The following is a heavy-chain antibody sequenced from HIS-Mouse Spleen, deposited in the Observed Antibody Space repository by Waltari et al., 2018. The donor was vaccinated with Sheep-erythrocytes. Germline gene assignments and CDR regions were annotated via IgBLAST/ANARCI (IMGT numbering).Heavy chain of an antibody. Sequence: LEWVSSISSSSSYIYYADSVKGRFTISRDNAKNSLYLQMNSLRAEDTAVYYCARDPKYYDFWSGYYKDYYGMDVWGQGTTVTVSS. CDR2: ISSSSSYI. CDR3: ARDPKYYDFWSGYYKDYYGMDV. V-gene: IGHV3-21*01. D-gene: IGHD3-3*01. J-gene: IGHJ6*02.